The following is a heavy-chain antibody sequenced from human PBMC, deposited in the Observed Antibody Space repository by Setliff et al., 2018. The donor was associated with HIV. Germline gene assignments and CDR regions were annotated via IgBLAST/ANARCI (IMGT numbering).Heavy chain of an antibody. CDR3: ARDRALRFSKSPSFNYFDV. CDR1: GYSITNGNY. Sequence: LSLTCLVFGYSITNGNYWAWIRQSPGKGLEWIGSIYSTGHTYYNPSHKSRPTMSVDTAKNRFSLKLISVTAADTAVYYCARDRALRFSKSPSFNYFDVWGQGALVTVSS. V-gene: IGHV4-38-2*02. CDR2: IYSTGHT. J-gene: IGHJ4*02. D-gene: IGHD3-10*01.